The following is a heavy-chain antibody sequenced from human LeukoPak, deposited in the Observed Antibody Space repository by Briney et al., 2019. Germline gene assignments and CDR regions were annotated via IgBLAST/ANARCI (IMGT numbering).Heavy chain of an antibody. V-gene: IGHV3-30*02. CDR2: IRYDGSNK. CDR3: AKDPQRLWVAAAAHFDY. Sequence: QSGGSLRLSCAASGFTFSSYGMHWVRQAPGKGLEWVAFIRYDGSNKYYADSVKGRFTISRDNSKNTLYLQMNSLRAEDTAVYYCAKDPQRLWVAAAAHFDYWGQGTLVTVSS. CDR1: GFTFSSYG. D-gene: IGHD6-13*01. J-gene: IGHJ4*02.